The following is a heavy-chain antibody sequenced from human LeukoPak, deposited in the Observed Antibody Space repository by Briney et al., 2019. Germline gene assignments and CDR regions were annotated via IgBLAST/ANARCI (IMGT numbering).Heavy chain of an antibody. CDR2: ISGSGGDT. V-gene: IGHV3-23*01. CDR3: AKDRCYTNNICHGDFDY. D-gene: IGHD2-8*01. J-gene: IGHJ4*02. CDR1: GFTFSNYA. Sequence: GGSLRLSCAASGFTFSNYAMSWVRQAPGKGLEWVSGISGSGGDTYYADSVKGRFTISRDNSKNTLYLQMNSLRAEDTAVYYCAKDRCYTNNICHGDFDYWGQGTLVTVSS.